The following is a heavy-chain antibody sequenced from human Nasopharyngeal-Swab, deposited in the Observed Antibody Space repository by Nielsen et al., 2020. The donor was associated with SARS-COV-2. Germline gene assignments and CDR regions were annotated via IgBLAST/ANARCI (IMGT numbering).Heavy chain of an antibody. CDR3: AKDLKYCTSSTCFKASYYYGLDV. J-gene: IGHJ6*01. D-gene: IGHD2/OR15-2a*01. V-gene: IGHV3-30*18. CDR1: GFTFRTYT. Sequence: GESLKISCEASGFTFRTYTMHWVRQVPGKGPEWVAVISHDGSNRYYADSVKGRIAISRDNSKDTMYLQMNSLRLEDTAIYHCAKDLKYCTSSTCFKASYYYGLDVWGQGTSVTVSS. CDR2: ISHDGSNR.